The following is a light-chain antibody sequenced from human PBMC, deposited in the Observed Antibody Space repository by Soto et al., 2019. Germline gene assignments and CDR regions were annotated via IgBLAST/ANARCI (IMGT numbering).Light chain of an antibody. V-gene: IGKV3-20*01. J-gene: IGKJ1*01. CDR1: LTGNNNY. CDR3: QHYGYSRWT. CDR2: GVY. Sequence: IVLTQSPGTLSLSPGERATLSCRASLTGNNNYLAWYQHKSGQAPRLLIYGVYTRATGIPDRFTGSGSGTEFTLTSTRLEPEDSAVYFCQHYGYSRWTFGQGTKVEIK.